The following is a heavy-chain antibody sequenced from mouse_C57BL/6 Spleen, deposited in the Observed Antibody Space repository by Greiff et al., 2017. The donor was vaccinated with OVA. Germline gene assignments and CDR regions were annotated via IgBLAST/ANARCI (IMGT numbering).Heavy chain of an antibody. V-gene: IGHV5-9-1*02. CDR1: GFTFSSYA. CDR3: TRLPWYFDV. Sequence: EVKVVESGEGLVKPGGSLKLSCAASGFTFSSYAMSWVRQTPEKRLEWVAYISSGGDYIYYADTVKGRFTISRDNARNTLYLQMSSLKSEDTAMYYCTRLPWYFDVWGTGTTVTVSS. CDR2: ISSGGDYI. J-gene: IGHJ1*03. D-gene: IGHD5-5*01.